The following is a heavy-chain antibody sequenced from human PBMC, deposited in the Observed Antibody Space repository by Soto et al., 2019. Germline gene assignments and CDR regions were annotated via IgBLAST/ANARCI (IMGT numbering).Heavy chain of an antibody. Sequence: SETLYLTCTVSCGSISSGDYYWSWIRQPPGKGLEWIGYIYYSGSTYYNPSLKSRVTISVDTSKNQFSLKLSSVTAADTAVYYCARAKRDSSGYYFGYNWFDPWGQGTLVTVSS. CDR3: ARAKRDSSGYYFGYNWFDP. CDR1: CGSISSGDYY. CDR2: IYYSGST. V-gene: IGHV4-30-4*01. J-gene: IGHJ5*02. D-gene: IGHD3-22*01.